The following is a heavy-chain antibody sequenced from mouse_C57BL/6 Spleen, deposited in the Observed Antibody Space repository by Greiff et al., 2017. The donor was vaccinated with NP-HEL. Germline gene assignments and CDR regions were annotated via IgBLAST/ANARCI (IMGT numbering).Heavy chain of an antibody. CDR1: GFTFSDYG. Sequence: EVQLVESGGGLVKPGGSLKLSCAASGFTFSDYGMHWVHQAPEKGLEWVAYISSGSSTIYYADTVKGRVTISRDNAKNTLFLQMTSLRSEDTAMYYCARGRVRDWFAYWGQGTLVTVSA. V-gene: IGHV5-17*01. CDR3: ARGRVRDWFAY. D-gene: IGHD3-1*01. J-gene: IGHJ3*01. CDR2: ISSGSSTI.